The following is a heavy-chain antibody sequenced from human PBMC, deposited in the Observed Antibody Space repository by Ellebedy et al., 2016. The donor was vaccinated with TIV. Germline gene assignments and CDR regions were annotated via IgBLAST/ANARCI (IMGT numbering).Heavy chain of an antibody. Sequence: PGGSLRLSCAASGFTFSSYWMSWVRQAPGKGLEWVANIKQDGSKRFYVDSVKGRITISRDNATNSLYLQMNNLRAEDTAVYYCARDTLVGVTDSYFDYWGQGTLVTVSS. CDR2: IKQDGSKR. CDR3: ARDTLVGVTDSYFDY. J-gene: IGHJ4*02. CDR1: GFTFSSYW. D-gene: IGHD1-26*01. V-gene: IGHV3-7*03.